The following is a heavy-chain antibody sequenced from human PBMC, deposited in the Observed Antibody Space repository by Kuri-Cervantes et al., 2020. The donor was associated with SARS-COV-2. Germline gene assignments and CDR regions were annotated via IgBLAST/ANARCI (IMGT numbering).Heavy chain of an antibody. D-gene: IGHD1-26*01. CDR2: IYYSGST. Sequence: GSLRLSCTVSGGSISSYYWSWIRQPPGKGLEWIGSIYYSGSTYYNPSLKSRVTISVDTSKNQFSLKLSSVTAADTAVYYCATWELLGGYWGQGTLVTVSS. V-gene: IGHV4-59*04. CDR3: ATWELLGGY. CDR1: GGSISSYY. J-gene: IGHJ4*02.